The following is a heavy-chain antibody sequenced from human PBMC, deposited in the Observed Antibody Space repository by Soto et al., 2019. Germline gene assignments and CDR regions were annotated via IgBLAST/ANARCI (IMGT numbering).Heavy chain of an antibody. CDR3: ARDGSERWKNRFDQ. J-gene: IGHJ4*02. CDR1: GFTFSDYY. V-gene: IGHV3-11*01. Sequence: CGASGFTFSDYYMSWLRQAPGKGPEWLSYISNGGHTTYYADSVKGRFSISRDNAKNSLYLQMNSLRAEDSAVYYCARDGSERWKNRFDQWGKGTLVTVSS. CDR2: ISNGGHTT. D-gene: IGHD1-1*01.